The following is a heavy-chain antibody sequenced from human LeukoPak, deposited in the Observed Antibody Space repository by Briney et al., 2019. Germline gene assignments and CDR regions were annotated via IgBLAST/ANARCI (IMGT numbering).Heavy chain of an antibody. CDR2: ISGSGGST. V-gene: IGHV3-23*01. D-gene: IGHD3-10*01. CDR1: GFTFSSYA. J-gene: IGHJ4*02. CDR3: AKDVGYYYGSGSYYRDS. Sequence: GGSLRLSCAASGFTFSSYAMSWVRQAPGKGLEWVSAISGSGGSTYYADSVKGRFTISRDNSKNTLYLQMNSLRAEDTAVYYCAKDVGYYYGSGSYYRDSWGQGTLVTVSS.